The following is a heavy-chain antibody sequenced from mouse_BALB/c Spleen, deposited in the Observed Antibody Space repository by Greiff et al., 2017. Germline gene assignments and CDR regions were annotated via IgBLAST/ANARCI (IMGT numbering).Heavy chain of an antibody. V-gene: IGHV1-15*01. CDR3: TRPTTATDWYFDV. CDR2: IDPETGGT. Sequence: QVQLQQSGAELVRPGASVTLSCKASGYTFTDYEMHWVKQTPVHGLEWIGAIDPETGGTAYNQKFKGKATLTADKSSSTAYMELRSLTSEDSAVYYCTRPTTATDWYFDVWGAGTTVTVSS. CDR1: GYTFTDYE. J-gene: IGHJ1*01. D-gene: IGHD1-2*01.